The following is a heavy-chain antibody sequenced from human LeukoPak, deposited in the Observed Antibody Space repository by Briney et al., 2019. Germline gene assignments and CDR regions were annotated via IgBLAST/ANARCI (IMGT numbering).Heavy chain of an antibody. CDR1: GFTFSSYA. CDR2: ISSNGGST. J-gene: IGHJ6*02. CDR3: ARSPLMVPAAMGLDV. D-gene: IGHD2-2*01. Sequence: TGGSLRLSCAASGFTFSSYAMHWVRQAPGKGLEYVSAISSNGGSTYYANSVEGRFTISRDNSKNTLYLQMGSLRAEDMAVYYCARSPLMVPAAMGLDVWGQGTTVTVSS. V-gene: IGHV3-64*01.